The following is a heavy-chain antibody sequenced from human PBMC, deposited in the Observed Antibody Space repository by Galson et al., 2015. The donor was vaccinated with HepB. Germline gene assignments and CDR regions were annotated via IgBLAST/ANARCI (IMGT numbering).Heavy chain of an antibody. CDR3: AKDLGGPKIMIRRVSDF. Sequence: SLRLSCAASRFTFSTYWMSWVRQAPGKGLEWVGNIKEDGSDRNHVDSVKGRFIISRDNAKNSLYLQMNSLTVEDTALYYCAKDLGGPKIMIRRVSDFWGQGTLVTVSS. D-gene: IGHD3-10*01. CDR1: RFTFSTYW. V-gene: IGHV3-7*03. CDR2: IKEDGSDR. J-gene: IGHJ4*02.